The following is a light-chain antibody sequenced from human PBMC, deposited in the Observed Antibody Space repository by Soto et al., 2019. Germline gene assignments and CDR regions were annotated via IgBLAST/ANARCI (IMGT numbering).Light chain of an antibody. Sequence: ALTQPPSASGSPGQSVTISCTGTSSDVGAYNYVSWYQQYPGKAPKLMIYEVSKRPSGVPDRFSGSKSGKTASLTVSGLQPEDEADYYCTSYAGSDIWVFGGGTKVTVL. J-gene: IGLJ3*02. CDR3: TSYAGSDIWV. CDR1: SSDVGAYNY. V-gene: IGLV2-8*01. CDR2: EVS.